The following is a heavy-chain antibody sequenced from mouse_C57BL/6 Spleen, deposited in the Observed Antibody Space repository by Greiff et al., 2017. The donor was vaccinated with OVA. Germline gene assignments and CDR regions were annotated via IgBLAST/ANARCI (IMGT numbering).Heavy chain of an antibody. CDR1: GYAFSSSW. CDR2: IYPGDGDT. CDR3: ARLLYYGYDGGYFDV. V-gene: IGHV1-82*01. D-gene: IGHD2-2*01. Sequence: VQLQESGPELVKPGASVKISCKASGYAFSSSWMNWVKQRPGKGLEWIGRIYPGDGDTNYNGKFKGKATLTADKSSSTAYMQLSSLTSEDSAVYFCARLLYYGYDGGYFDVWGTGTTVTVSS. J-gene: IGHJ1*03.